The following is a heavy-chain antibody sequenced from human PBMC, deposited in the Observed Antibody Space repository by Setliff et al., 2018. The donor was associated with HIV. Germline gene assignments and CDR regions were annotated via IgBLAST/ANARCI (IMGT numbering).Heavy chain of an antibody. V-gene: IGHV1-18*01. Sequence: ASVKVSCKASGYTSTSYDISWVRQAPGQGLEWMGWMSTYNGNTNYAQKVQGRVTMTTDTSTSTAYMELRSLRSDDPAVYYCARVRYCGSPSCRKEFDFWGQGTLVTVSS. CDR1: GYTSTSYD. CDR3: ARVRYCGSPSCRKEFDF. J-gene: IGHJ4*02. D-gene: IGHD2-21*01. CDR2: MSTYNGNT.